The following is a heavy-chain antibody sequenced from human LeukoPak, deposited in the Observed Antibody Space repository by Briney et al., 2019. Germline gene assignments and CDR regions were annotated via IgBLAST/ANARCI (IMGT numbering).Heavy chain of an antibody. CDR2: ISSSSNYI. D-gene: IGHD2-15*01. CDR3: ARRLTGYCSGGSCHKNYYFDY. V-gene: IGHV3-21*01. Sequence: GGSLRLSCAASGFTFSSSSMNWVRQAPGKGLEWVSSISSSSNYIYYADSVKGRFTISRDNAKNSLYLQMNSLRAEDTAVYYCARRLTGYCSGGSCHKNYYFDYWGQGTLVTVSS. J-gene: IGHJ4*02. CDR1: GFTFSSSS.